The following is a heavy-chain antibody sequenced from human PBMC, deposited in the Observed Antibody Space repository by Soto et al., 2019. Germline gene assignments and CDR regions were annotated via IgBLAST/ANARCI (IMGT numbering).Heavy chain of an antibody. J-gene: IGHJ4*02. D-gene: IGHD1-26*01. CDR1: GYTFTGYY. CDR3: ARDRAVGGSYLRY. Sequence: ASVKVSCKASGYTFTGYYMHWVRQAPGQGLEWMGWINTNSGGANYAQKFQGWVTMTRDRAISTAYMELSRLRSDDTAVYCCARDRAVGGSYLRYWGQGSLVTVSS. CDR2: INTNSGGA. V-gene: IGHV1-2*04.